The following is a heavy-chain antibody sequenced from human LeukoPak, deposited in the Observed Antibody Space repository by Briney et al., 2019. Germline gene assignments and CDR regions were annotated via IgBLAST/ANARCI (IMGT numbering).Heavy chain of an antibody. CDR3: ARDGSYYYGMDV. J-gene: IGHJ6*02. V-gene: IGHV3-48*02. CDR1: GFTFNSYG. Sequence: SGGSLRLSCAASGFTFNSYGMNWVRQAPGKGLEWVSYISSSSGTIYYADSVKGRFTISRDNAKNSLYLQMNSLRDEDTAVYYCARDGSYYYGMDVWGQGTTVTVSS. CDR2: ISSSSGTI. D-gene: IGHD1-26*01.